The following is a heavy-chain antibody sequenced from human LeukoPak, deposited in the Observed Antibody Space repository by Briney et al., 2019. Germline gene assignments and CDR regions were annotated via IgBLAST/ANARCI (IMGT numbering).Heavy chain of an antibody. Sequence: GGSLRLSCAASGFTFTTYALSWVRQAPGKGLEWVSSITGSGSSTYYADSVKGRFTISRDSSKNTLYLHMNSLRAEDTAVYYCARDYGGSSPFDYWGQGTLVTVSS. J-gene: IGHJ4*02. CDR1: GFTFTTYA. D-gene: IGHD4-23*01. CDR2: ITGSGSST. CDR3: ARDYGGSSPFDY. V-gene: IGHV3-23*01.